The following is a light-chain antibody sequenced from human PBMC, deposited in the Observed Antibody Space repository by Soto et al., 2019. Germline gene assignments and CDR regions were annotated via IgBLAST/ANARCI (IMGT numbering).Light chain of an antibody. J-gene: IGKJ4*02. CDR3: QKYKSYST. Sequence: DIQLTQSPSTLSASVGDRVTLTCRASQSLNSRLAWYQQRPGKAPKLLIYDASTFESGVPSRFSGSGSDTHFNLNFTNLKPDDVGTYICQKYKSYSTLGRGTKVDMK. CDR2: DAS. V-gene: IGKV1-5*01. CDR1: QSLNSR.